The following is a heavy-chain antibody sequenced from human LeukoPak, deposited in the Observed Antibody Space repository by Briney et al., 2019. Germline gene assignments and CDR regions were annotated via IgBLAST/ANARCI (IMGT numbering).Heavy chain of an antibody. CDR3: ARNSPVYWNFDL. J-gene: IGHJ2*01. CDR1: GDSVNNNHYY. CDR2: IYYSGTT. Sequence: SETLSLTCTVSGDSVNNNHYYWAWIRQPPGKGLEWIGSIYYSGTTYYNPSLGSRVTMSVDTSENQLSPKLTSVSAADTALYYCARNSPVYWNFDLWGRGTLVSVSS. D-gene: IGHD2/OR15-2a*01. V-gene: IGHV4-39*01.